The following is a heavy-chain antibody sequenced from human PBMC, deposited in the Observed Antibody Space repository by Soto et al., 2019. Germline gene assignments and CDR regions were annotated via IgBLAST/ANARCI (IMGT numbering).Heavy chain of an antibody. J-gene: IGHJ5*02. CDR1: GYTFTSYG. D-gene: IGHD4-17*01. Sequence: QVQLVQSGAEVKKPGASVKVSCKASGYTFTSYGISWVRQAPRQGLEWMGWISVYNGNTNYAQKLQGRVTMTTDTSTSTAYMELRSLRSDDTAVYYCARVPPVTKGYNWFDPWGQGTLVTVSS. CDR2: ISVYNGNT. CDR3: ARVPPVTKGYNWFDP. V-gene: IGHV1-18*01.